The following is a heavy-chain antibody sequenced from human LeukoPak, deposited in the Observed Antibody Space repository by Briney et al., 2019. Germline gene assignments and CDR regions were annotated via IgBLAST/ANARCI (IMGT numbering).Heavy chain of an antibody. V-gene: IGHV3-23*01. CDR3: ARDSVDIVATIRTDY. D-gene: IGHD5-12*01. Sequence: GGSLRLSCAASGFTFSSYAMSWVRQAPGKGLEWVSAISYGGGTTYYVDSVRGRFTISRDNAKNSLYLQMNSLRAEDTAVYYCARDSVDIVATIRTDYWGQGTLVTVSS. CDR1: GFTFSSYA. J-gene: IGHJ4*02. CDR2: ISYGGGTT.